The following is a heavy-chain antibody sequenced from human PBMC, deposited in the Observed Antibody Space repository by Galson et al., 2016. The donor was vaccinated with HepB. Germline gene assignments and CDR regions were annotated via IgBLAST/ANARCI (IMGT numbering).Heavy chain of an antibody. CDR3: ARDTASSIRADR. V-gene: IGHV3-53*01. Sequence: SLRLSCAASGFTVSSNYMSWVRQAPGKGLEWVSILHSDGTTKYADSVKGRFVISRDNSKNILYLQMNRLTVDDTAVYFCARDTASSIRADRWGQGTLVTVSS. J-gene: IGHJ4*02. CDR1: GFTVSSNY. CDR2: LHSDGTT. D-gene: IGHD6-13*01.